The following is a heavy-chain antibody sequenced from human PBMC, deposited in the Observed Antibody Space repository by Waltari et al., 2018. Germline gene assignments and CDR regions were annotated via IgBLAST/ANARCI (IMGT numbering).Heavy chain of an antibody. Sequence: QVQLVQSGAEVKKPGASVKVSCKASVYTFTGYYMHWVRQAPGQGLEWMGWINPNSGGTNYAQKFQGRVTMTRDTSISTAYMELSRLRSDDTAVYYCARDHGGITMIVVVIPDAFDIWGQGTMVTVSS. D-gene: IGHD3-22*01. CDR3: ARDHGGITMIVVVIPDAFDI. V-gene: IGHV1-2*02. CDR1: VYTFTGYY. CDR2: INPNSGGT. J-gene: IGHJ3*02.